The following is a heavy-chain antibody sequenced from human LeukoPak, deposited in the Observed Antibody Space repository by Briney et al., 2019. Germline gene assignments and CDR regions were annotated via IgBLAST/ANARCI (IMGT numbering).Heavy chain of an antibody. J-gene: IGHJ3*02. D-gene: IGHD2-2*01. CDR1: GYTFTGYY. CDR3: ASPPPTPDCSSTSCYAFDI. V-gene: IGHV1-2*06. Sequence: ASVKVSCTASGYTFTGYYMHWVRQAPGQGLEWMGRINPNSGGTNYAQKFQGRVTMTRDTSISTAYMELSRLRSDDTAVYYCASPPPTPDCSSTSCYAFDIWGQGTMVTVSS. CDR2: INPNSGGT.